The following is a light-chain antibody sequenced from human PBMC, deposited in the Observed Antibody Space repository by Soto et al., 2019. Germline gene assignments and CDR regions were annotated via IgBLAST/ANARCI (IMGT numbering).Light chain of an antibody. CDR1: QGISSY. J-gene: IGKJ5*01. V-gene: IGKV1-9*01. CDR2: AAS. Sequence: DIQLTPSPSFLSASVGDRVTITCRASQGISSYLAWYQQKPGKAPKLLIYAASTLQSGVPSSFSGSGSGTEFTLTISSLQPEDFASYYCQQLYTYPITFGQGTRLEIK. CDR3: QQLYTYPIT.